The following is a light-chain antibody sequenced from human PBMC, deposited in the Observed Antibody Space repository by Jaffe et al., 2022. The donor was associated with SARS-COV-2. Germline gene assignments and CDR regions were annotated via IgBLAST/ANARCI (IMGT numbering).Light chain of an antibody. J-gene: IGLJ3*02. V-gene: IGLV5-45*02. CDR2: YKSDSDK. Sequence: QAVLTQPSSLSASPGASASLTCTLRSGINVESYRIYWYQQKPGSPPQYLLTYKSDSDKQQGSGVPSRFSGSKDDSANAGILLISGLHSEDEADYYCMIWHSDTWVFGGGTKLTVL. CDR1: SGINVESYR. CDR3: MIWHSDTWV.